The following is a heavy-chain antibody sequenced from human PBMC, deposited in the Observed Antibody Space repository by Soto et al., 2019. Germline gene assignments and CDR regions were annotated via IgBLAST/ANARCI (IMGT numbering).Heavy chain of an antibody. CDR2: INPNSGGT. CDR1: GYTFTGYY. CDR3: ASRLGGRIAAADDAFDI. V-gene: IGHV1-2*04. J-gene: IGHJ3*02. Sequence: ASVKVSCKASGYTFTGYYMHWVRQAPGQGLEWKGWINPNSGGTNYAQKFQGWVTMTRDTSNSTNYKETSKLKTEDTAVYYCASRLGGRIAAADDAFDIWGQGTMVTVSS. D-gene: IGHD6-13*01.